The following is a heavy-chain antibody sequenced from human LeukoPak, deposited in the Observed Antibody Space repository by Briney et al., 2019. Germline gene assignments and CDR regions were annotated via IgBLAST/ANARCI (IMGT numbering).Heavy chain of an antibody. V-gene: IGHV4-38-2*02. CDR3: ARGRITIFGVVIPGSDWFDP. CDR1: GYSISSGYY. J-gene: IGHJ5*02. Sequence: PSETLSLTCTVSGYSISSGYYWGWIRQPPGKGLEWIESIYHSGSTYYNPSLKSRVTISVDTSTNQFSLKLSSVTAADTAVYYCARGRITIFGVVIPGSDWFDPWGQGTLVTVSS. CDR2: IYHSGST. D-gene: IGHD3-3*01.